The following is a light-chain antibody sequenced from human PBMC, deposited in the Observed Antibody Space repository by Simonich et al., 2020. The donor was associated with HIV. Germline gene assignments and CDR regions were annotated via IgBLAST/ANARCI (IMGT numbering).Light chain of an antibody. CDR3: QQYYSTPQT. Sequence: DIVMTQSPDSLAVSLGERATINCKSNPDVLYSSNNKNYLSWYQQNPGQPPNLLIYWASTRESGVPDRFSGSGSGTDFTLTINSLQAEDVAVYYCQQYYSTPQTFGQGTKVEIK. V-gene: IGKV4-1*01. CDR2: WAS. J-gene: IGKJ1*01. CDR1: PDVLYSSNNKNY.